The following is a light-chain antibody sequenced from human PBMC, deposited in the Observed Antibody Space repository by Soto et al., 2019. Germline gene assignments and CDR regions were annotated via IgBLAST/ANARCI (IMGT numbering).Light chain of an antibody. V-gene: IGKV1-5*01. CDR1: QSIGNW. Sequence: DLQMTQSPSTLSASVGDRVTITCRASQSIGNWVAWYQQKPQKAPNPLIYSASSLRSGVPSRFHGSGSGTEFTLTIGSLQPDDSATYYCQQYDHYSATFGQGTKLEIK. CDR3: QQYDHYSAT. CDR2: SAS. J-gene: IGKJ2*01.